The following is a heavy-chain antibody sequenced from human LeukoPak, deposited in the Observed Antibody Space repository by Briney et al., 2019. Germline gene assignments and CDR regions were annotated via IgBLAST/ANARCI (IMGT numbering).Heavy chain of an antibody. V-gene: IGHV1-46*01. J-gene: IGHJ6*02. CDR2: INPCNGST. CDR3: ATGHGAGGSYLLYYGMDV. CDR1: GYTFTSYY. Sequence: ASVKVSCKASGYTFTSYYMHWVRQAPGQGLEWMGIINPCNGSTNYAQKLQGRVTMTRDTSTNTAYMELSSLRSEDTAVYYCATGHGAGGSYLLYYGMDVWGQGTTVTVSS. D-gene: IGHD1-26*01.